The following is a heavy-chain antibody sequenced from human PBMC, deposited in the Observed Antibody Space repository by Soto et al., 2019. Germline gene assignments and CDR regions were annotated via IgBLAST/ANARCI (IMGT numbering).Heavy chain of an antibody. D-gene: IGHD4-17*01. CDR2: IDAGNGNT. V-gene: IGHV1-3*01. Sequence: ASVKVSCKASGYTFTSYAIHWVRQAPGQRLEWMGWIDAGNGNTKYSQKFQGRVTITRDTSASTAYMELSSLRSEDTAVYYCARDYGDFPAFDYWGQGTLVTVSS. CDR3: ARDYGDFPAFDY. CDR1: GYTFTSYA. J-gene: IGHJ4*02.